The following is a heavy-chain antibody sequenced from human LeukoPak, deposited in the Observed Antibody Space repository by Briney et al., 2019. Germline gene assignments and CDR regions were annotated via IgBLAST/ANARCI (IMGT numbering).Heavy chain of an antibody. D-gene: IGHD2-15*01. CDR3: ARGYCSGGSCYGTYDNSAPFDY. J-gene: IGHJ4*02. Sequence: GGSLRLSCAASGFTFNTYGMHWVRQAPGKGLEWVAIIWYDGSNENYADSVKGRFTISRDNSKNTLYLQMNSLRAEDTAIYYCARGYCSGGSCYGTYDNSAPFDYWGQGTLVTVSS. CDR2: IWYDGSNE. CDR1: GFTFNTYG. V-gene: IGHV3-33*01.